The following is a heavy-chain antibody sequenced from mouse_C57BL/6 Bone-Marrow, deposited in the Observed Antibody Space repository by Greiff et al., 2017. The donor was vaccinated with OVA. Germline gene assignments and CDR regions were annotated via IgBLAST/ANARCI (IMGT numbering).Heavy chain of an antibody. D-gene: IGHD2-1*01. Sequence: VKLMESGAELVRPGASVKLSCKASGYTFTSYWMHWVKQRPGQGLEWIGEIDPSDSYTNYNPKFKGKSTLTVDKSSSTAYIQLSSLTSEDSAVYYCERSGGNYTYYTMDYWGQGTSVTVSS. J-gene: IGHJ4*01. CDR3: ERSGGNYTYYTMDY. V-gene: IGHV1-69*01. CDR2: IDPSDSYT. CDR1: GYTFTSYW.